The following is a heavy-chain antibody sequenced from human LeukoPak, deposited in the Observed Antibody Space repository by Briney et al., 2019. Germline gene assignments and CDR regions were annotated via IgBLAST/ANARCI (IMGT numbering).Heavy chain of an antibody. CDR2: IYYSGST. D-gene: IGHD6-13*01. J-gene: IGHJ4*02. CDR1: GGSISSSSYY. Sequence: PSETLSLTCTVSGGSISSSSYYWGWIRQPPGKGLEWIGSIYYSGSTYYNPSLKSRVTISVDTSKNQFSLKLSSVTAADTAVYYCAAGHHIFDYWGQGTLVTVSS. V-gene: IGHV4-39*07. CDR3: AAGHHIFDY.